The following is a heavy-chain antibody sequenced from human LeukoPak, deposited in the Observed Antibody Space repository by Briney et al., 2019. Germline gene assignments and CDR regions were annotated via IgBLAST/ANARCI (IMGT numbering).Heavy chain of an antibody. V-gene: IGHV3-53*01. J-gene: IGHJ3*02. CDR1: GFTISRNY. Sequence: GSLRLSCAASGFTISRNYMSWVRQAQGRGLEWVSIIYIDDTTYYADSVRGRFTISRDISKNTVYLQMYSLRVEDTAVYFCTRAGEVLPHDGFDIWGRGTMVTVSS. D-gene: IGHD3-10*01. CDR2: IYIDDTT. CDR3: TRAGEVLPHDGFDI.